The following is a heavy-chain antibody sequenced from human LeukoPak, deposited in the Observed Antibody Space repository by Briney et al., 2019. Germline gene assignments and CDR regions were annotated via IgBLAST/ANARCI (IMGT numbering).Heavy chain of an antibody. J-gene: IGHJ4*02. CDR2: ISYDGSNK. CDR1: GFTFSSYG. D-gene: IGHD2-2*01. CDR3: ARERCSSTSCRRNPDY. Sequence: GGSLRLSCAASGFTFSSYGMHWVRQAPGKGLEWVAVISYDGSNKYYADSVKGRFTISRDNSKNTLYLQMNSLRAEDTAVYYCARERCSSTSCRRNPDYWGQGTLVTVSS. V-gene: IGHV3-30*03.